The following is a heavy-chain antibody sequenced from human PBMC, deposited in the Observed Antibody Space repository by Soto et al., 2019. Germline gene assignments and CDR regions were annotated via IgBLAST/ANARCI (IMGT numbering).Heavy chain of an antibody. CDR1: GFIFSAYD. Sequence: GGSLRLSCAASGFIFSAYDMHWVRQATGKGLEWVSAIGTAGDTYYPGSVKGRFTVSRENAKNSLYLQMNSLTVGDTAVYYCVRAHSYGPPPYYFYYIGVWGKGTTVPVSS. D-gene: IGHD5-18*01. V-gene: IGHV3-13*01. CDR3: VRAHSYGPPPYYFYYIGV. J-gene: IGHJ6*03. CDR2: IGTAGDT.